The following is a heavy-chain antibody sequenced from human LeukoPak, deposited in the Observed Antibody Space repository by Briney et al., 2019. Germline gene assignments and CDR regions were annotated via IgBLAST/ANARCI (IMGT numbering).Heavy chain of an antibody. CDR1: GYTFTGYY. J-gene: IGHJ4*02. D-gene: IGHD2-2*03. V-gene: IGHV1-2*02. CDR2: INPNSGGT. CDR3: ARIGYCSSTSCSPQDY. Sequence: ASVKVSCKASGYTFTGYYMHWVRQAPGQGLEWMGWINPNSGGTNYAQKFQGRVTMTRDTSISTAYMELSSLRSEDTAVYYCARIGYCSSTSCSPQDYWGQGTLVTVSS.